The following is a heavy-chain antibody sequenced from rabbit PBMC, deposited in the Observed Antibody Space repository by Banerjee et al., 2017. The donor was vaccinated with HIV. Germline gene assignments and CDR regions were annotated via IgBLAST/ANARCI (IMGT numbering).Heavy chain of an antibody. CDR1: GFSFSSGYY. CDR2: IYTSSGST. V-gene: IGHV1S43*01. D-gene: IGHD1-1*01. CDR3: AREAYDSSSGYYILGYGMDL. J-gene: IGHJ6*01. Sequence: QEQLVESGGGLVQPEGSLTLTCTASGFSFSSGYYMCWVRQAPGKGLELIGCIYTSSGSTYYASWVNGRFTISRSTSLNTVTLKMTSLTAADTATYFCAREAYDSSSGYYILGYGMDLWGPGTLVTVS.